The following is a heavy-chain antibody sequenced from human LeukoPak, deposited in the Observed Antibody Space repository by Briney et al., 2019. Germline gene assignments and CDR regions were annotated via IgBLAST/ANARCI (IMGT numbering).Heavy chain of an antibody. CDR3: AREGLHPPAFDI. D-gene: IGHD3-16*01. J-gene: IGHJ3*02. CDR2: INPNSGGT. CDR1: GYTFTGYF. Sequence: ASVKVSCKASGYTFTGYFVHWVRQAPGQGLEWMGWINPNSGGTNYAQKFQGRVTMTRDTSISTAYMELSRLRSDDTAVYYCAREGLHPPAFDIWGQGTMVTVSS. V-gene: IGHV1-2*02.